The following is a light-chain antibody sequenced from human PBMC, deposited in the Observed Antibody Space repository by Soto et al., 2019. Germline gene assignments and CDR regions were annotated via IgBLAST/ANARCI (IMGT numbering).Light chain of an antibody. CDR2: DAS. CDR1: QSVSRN. V-gene: IGKV3-15*01. Sequence: EILMTQSPATLSVSPGERATLSCRASQSVSRNVAWYQQKPGQAPRLLIHDASTRATGISVRFSGSGSGTEFTLTISSLQSEDFAVYYCQQYNNWLWTLGKETKVEIK. CDR3: QQYNNWLWT. J-gene: IGKJ1*01.